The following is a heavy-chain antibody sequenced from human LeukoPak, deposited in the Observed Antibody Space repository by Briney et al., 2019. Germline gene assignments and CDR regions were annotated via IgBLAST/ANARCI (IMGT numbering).Heavy chain of an antibody. CDR3: AGGKIASDY. CDR2: ISSNGGST. J-gene: IGHJ4*02. CDR1: GFTFSSYA. V-gene: IGHV3-64*01. D-gene: IGHD3-22*01. Sequence: GGSLRLSCAASGFTFSSYAMRWVRQAPGRGPEYVSAISSNGGSTYYANSVKGRFTISRDNSKNTLYLQMGSLRAEDMAVYYCAGGKIASDYWGQGTLVTVSS.